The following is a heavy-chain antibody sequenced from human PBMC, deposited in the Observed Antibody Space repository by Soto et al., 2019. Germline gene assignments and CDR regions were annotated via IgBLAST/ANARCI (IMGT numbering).Heavy chain of an antibody. CDR1: GFTFSSYG. J-gene: IGHJ6*02. D-gene: IGHD6-19*01. Sequence: QVQLVESGGGVVQPGRSLRLSCAASGFTFSSYGMHWVRQAPGKGLEWVAVISYDGSNKYYADSVKGRFTISRDNSKNTLYLQMNSLRAEDTAVYYCAKDLGSGWYAGYYYYGMDVWGQGTTVTVSS. V-gene: IGHV3-30*18. CDR2: ISYDGSNK. CDR3: AKDLGSGWYAGYYYYGMDV.